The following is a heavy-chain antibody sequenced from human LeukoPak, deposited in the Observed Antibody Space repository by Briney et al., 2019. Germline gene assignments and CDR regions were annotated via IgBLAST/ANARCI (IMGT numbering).Heavy chain of an antibody. CDR3: AKDRGDSSGYYYASGAFDI. Sequence: GGSLRLSCAASGFTFSSYAMSWVRQAPGKGLEWVSGTSGNGATTYYADSVKGRFTISRDNSKNTLYLQMNSLRAEDTAVYYCAKDRGDSSGYYYASGAFDIWGQGTMVTVSS. V-gene: IGHV3-23*01. CDR1: GFTFSSYA. D-gene: IGHD3-22*01. CDR2: TSGNGATT. J-gene: IGHJ3*02.